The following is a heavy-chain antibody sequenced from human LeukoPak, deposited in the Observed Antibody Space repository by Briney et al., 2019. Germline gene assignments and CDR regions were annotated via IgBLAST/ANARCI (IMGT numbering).Heavy chain of an antibody. CDR3: ARSGGRGWYPADY. CDR2: IWYDGSSK. CDR1: GFTFSSYG. D-gene: IGHD6-19*01. J-gene: IGHJ4*02. V-gene: IGHV3-33*01. Sequence: GRSRRLSCAASGFTFSSYGMQGVRHAPGKGLEGVAVIWYDGSSKYYTDSVKGRFPISRDNSKDTLYLQMNSLRADDSGISYCARSGGRGWYPADYWGQGTLVTVSS.